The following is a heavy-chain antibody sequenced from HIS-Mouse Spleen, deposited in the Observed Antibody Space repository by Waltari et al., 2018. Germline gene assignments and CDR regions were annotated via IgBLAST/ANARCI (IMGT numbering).Heavy chain of an antibody. Sequence: QVQLVQSGAEVKKPGASVKVSCKASGYTFTGYYMHWVRQAPGQGLEWMGWINPNRGGTNYAQKFQGRVTMTRDTSISTAYMELSRLRSDDTAVYYCARVGYSGSYYYGMDVWGQGTTVTVSS. J-gene: IGHJ6*02. D-gene: IGHD1-26*01. CDR2: INPNRGGT. CDR3: ARVGYSGSYYYGMDV. V-gene: IGHV1-2*02. CDR1: GYTFTGYY.